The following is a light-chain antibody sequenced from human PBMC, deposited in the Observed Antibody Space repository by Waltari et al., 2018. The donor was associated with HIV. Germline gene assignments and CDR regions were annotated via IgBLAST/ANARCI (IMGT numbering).Light chain of an antibody. J-gene: IGLJ2*01. CDR1: NIGSKS. Sequence: SYVLTQSPSVPVAPGKTARITCGGNNIGSKSVHWYQQKPGQAPVLVIYYDSDRPSGIPERFSGSNSGNTATLTIRRVEAGDEADYYWQVWDSNSGVVFGGGTRLTVL. CDR2: YDS. V-gene: IGLV3-21*04. CDR3: QVWDSNSGVV.